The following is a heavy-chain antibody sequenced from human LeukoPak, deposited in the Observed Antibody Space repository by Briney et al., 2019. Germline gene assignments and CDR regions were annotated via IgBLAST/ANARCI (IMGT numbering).Heavy chain of an antibody. CDR3: AKRYCSSTSCSGLDY. CDR1: GFTFSSYA. Sequence: PGGSLRLSCAASGFTFSSYAMSWVRQAPGKGLEWVSAISGSGGSTYYADSVKGRFTISRDNSKNTLYLQMNSLRAEDTAVYYCAKRYCSSTSCSGLDYWGQGTLVTVSS. J-gene: IGHJ4*02. D-gene: IGHD2-2*01. V-gene: IGHV3-23*01. CDR2: ISGSGGST.